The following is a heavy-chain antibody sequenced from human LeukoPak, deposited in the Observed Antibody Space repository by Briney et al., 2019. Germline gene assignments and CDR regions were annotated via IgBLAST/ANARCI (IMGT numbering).Heavy chain of an antibody. V-gene: IGHV3-30-3*01. J-gene: IGHJ4*02. Sequence: GGSLRLSCAASGFTFSSYAMHWVRQAPGKGLEWVAVISYDGSNKYYADSVKGRFTISRDNAKNSLYLQMNSLRAEDTAVYYCARVTDGYYSWYFDYWGQGTLVTVSS. CDR2: ISYDGSNK. D-gene: IGHD5-24*01. CDR1: GFTFSSYA. CDR3: ARVTDGYYSWYFDY.